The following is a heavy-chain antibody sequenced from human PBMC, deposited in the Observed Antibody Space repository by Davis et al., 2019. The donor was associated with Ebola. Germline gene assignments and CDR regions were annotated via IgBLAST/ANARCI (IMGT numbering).Heavy chain of an antibody. J-gene: IGHJ3*02. CDR2: ILTNGETT. D-gene: IGHD1-26*01. Sequence: GESLKISCSASGFTFSSYAMHWVRQAPGKGLESVSRILTNGETTYYADSVKGRFTISRDNSKNTLYLQMNGLRVEDTAIYYCAKDTSNIWFDIWGQGTNVTVSS. V-gene: IGHV3-64D*08. CDR3: AKDTSNIWFDI. CDR1: GFTFSSYA.